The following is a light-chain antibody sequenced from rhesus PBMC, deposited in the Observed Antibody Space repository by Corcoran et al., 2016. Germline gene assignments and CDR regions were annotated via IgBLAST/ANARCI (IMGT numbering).Light chain of an antibody. CDR1: QGISSY. CDR3: QQHNSYPPT. CDR2: AAS. Sequence: DIQMTQSPSSLSASVGDRVTITCRASQGISSYLAWYQQKPGKAPKLLIYAASTLQSGVPSWFSGSGSGTDFTLTISSLQPEDFATYYCQQHNSYPPTFGQGTKVEIK. J-gene: IGKJ1*01. V-gene: IGKV1-25*01.